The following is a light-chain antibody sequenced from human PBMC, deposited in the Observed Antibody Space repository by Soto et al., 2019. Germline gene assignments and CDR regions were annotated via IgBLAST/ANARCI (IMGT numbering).Light chain of an antibody. V-gene: IGKV3-11*01. CDR2: GAS. CDR1: QSVSSY. Sequence: EIVLTQSPATLSLSPGERATLSCRASQSVSSYLAWYQQKPGQAPRLLIYGASTRATGIPARFSGSGSGTEFTLTISSLQSEDFAVYYCHQRNKWRTFGQGTKVDIK. CDR3: HQRNKWRT. J-gene: IGKJ1*01.